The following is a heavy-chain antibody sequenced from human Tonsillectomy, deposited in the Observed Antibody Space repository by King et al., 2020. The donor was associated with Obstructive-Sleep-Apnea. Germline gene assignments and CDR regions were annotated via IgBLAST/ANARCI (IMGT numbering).Heavy chain of an antibody. CDR1: GGSISNSNW. D-gene: IGHD4/OR15-4a*01. V-gene: IGHV4-4*02. CDR3: ARVFPGADCFDY. Sequence: VQLQESCPGLVKPSGTLSLTCAVSGGSISNSNWWSWVRKPPGKELEWIGAIYHSGSTNYNPSLNRGVTISVEKSKNQFSLKLISVTAADTALYYCARVFPGADCFDYWGQGTLVTVSS. CDR2: IYHSGST. J-gene: IGHJ4*02.